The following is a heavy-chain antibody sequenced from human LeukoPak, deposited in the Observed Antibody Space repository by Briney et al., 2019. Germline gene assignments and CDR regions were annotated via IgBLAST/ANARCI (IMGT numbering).Heavy chain of an antibody. CDR2: IIPIFGIA. CDR1: GGTFTSYA. Sequence: ASVKLSCKASGGTFTSYAISWVRQAPGQGLEWMGRIIPIFGIANYAQKFQGRVTITADKSTSTAYRELSSLISEDTAVYYCARGIAAPPGYFDYWGQGTLVTVSS. J-gene: IGHJ4*02. CDR3: ARGIAAPPGYFDY. D-gene: IGHD6-13*01. V-gene: IGHV1-69*04.